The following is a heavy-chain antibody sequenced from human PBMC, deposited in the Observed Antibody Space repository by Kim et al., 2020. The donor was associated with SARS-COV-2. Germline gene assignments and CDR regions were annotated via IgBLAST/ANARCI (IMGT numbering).Heavy chain of an antibody. CDR2: IYYSGST. V-gene: IGHV4-31*03. D-gene: IGHD4-17*01. CDR1: GGSISSGGYY. CDR3: AREDYGGNSESNAFDI. Sequence: SETLSLTCTVSGGSISSGGYYWSWIRQHPGKGLEWIGYIYYSGSTYYNPSLKSRVTISVDTSKNQFSLKLSSVTAADTAVYYCAREDYGGNSESNAFDIWGQGTMVTVSS. J-gene: IGHJ3*02.